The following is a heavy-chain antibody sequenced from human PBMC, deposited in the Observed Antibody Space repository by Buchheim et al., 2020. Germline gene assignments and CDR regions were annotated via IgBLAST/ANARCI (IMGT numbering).Heavy chain of an antibody. CDR1: GFTSSSSW. CDR3: ARETGAYSV. J-gene: IGHJ4*02. D-gene: IGHD4-11*01. Sequence: EVQLVESGGGLVQPGGSLRLSCSASGFTSSSSWMAWVRQAPGKGLEWVANINQDGSEKNYVDSVKGRFTISRDEAKHSLYLQMNSLRAEDTAVYYCARETGAYSVWGQGTL. CDR2: INQDGSEK. V-gene: IGHV3-7*01.